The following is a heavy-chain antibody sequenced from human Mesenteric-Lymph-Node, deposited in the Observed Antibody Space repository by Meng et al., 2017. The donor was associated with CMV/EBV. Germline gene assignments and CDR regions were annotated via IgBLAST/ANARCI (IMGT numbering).Heavy chain of an antibody. J-gene: IGHJ6*02. CDR1: GFSFATYN. Sequence: LSLTCAASGFSFATYNIHWVRQAPGKGLEWVTIIKNDGGDNEKYYADSVKGRFTISGDNSKNTVYLQMDSLKPEDTAVYYCAKDFKGHFSMDVWGQGTTVTVSS. V-gene: IGHV3-30*02. CDR2: IKNDGGDNEK. D-gene: IGHD5-12*01. CDR3: AKDFKGHFSMDV.